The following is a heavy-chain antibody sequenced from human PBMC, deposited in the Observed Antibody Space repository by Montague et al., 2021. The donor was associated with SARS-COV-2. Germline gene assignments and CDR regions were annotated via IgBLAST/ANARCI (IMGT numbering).Heavy chain of an antibody. J-gene: IGHJ3*01. CDR1: GVSVNNYY. CDR2: IYYTGST. D-gene: IGHD3-22*01. Sequence: SETLSLTCSVSGVSVNNYYWAWIRQTPEKGLEWIGYIYYTGSTNYNPSLRNRITISIDTSAHQFSLKLRSVTPADTAVYYCVRDFYDTSDYFQGTFDVWGHGTVVSVSS. V-gene: IGHV4-59*02. CDR3: VRDFYDTSDYFQGTFDV.